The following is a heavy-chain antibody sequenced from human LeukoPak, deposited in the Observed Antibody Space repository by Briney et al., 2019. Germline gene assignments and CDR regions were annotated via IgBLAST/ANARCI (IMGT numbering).Heavy chain of an antibody. J-gene: IGHJ5*01. CDR2: ISWNSGSI. CDR3: ATSPGRYSEFDS. V-gene: IGHV3-9*01. D-gene: IGHD3-10*01. Sequence: GGSLRLSCAASGFTFDDYAMHWVRQAPGKGLEWVSGISWNSGSIGYADSVKGRFTVSRDNARNSLDLRMNSLRAEDSAVYYCATSPGRYSEFDSWGQGTLVSVSS. CDR1: GFTFDDYA.